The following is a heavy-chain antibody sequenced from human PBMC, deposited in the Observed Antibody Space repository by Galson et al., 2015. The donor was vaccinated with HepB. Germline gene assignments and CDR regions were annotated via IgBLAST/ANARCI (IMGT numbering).Heavy chain of an antibody. J-gene: IGHJ6*02. V-gene: IGHV1-46*01. CDR3: AGGFGVVPAALYYDFWSGRNYYYYYGMDV. CDR1: GYTFTSYY. Sequence: SVKVSCKASGYTFTSYYMHWVRQAPGQGLEWMGIINPSGGSTSYAQKFQGRVTMTRDTSTSTVYMELSSLRSEDTAVYYCAGGFGVVPAALYYDFWSGRNYYYYYGMDVWGQGTTVTVSS. CDR2: INPSGGST. D-gene: IGHD3-3*01.